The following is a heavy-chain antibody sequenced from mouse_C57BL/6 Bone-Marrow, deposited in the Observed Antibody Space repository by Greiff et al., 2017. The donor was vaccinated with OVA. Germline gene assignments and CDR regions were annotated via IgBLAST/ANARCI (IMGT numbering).Heavy chain of an antibody. J-gene: IGHJ1*03. CDR2: IDPENGDT. Sequence: EVQRVESGAELVRPGASVKLSCTASGFNIKDDYMHWVKQRPVQGLEWIGWIDPENGDTEYASKFQGKATRTADTSSNTAYLQLSSLTSGDTAVYYCTTYDGYWYFEVWGTGTTVTVSS. D-gene: IGHD1-1*02. V-gene: IGHV14-4*01. CDR1: GFNIKDDY. CDR3: TTYDGYWYFEV.